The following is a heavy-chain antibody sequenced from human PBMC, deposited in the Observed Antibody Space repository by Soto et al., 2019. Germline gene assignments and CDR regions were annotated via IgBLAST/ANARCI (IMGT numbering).Heavy chain of an antibody. CDR1: GYTFTSYD. CDR3: ARGAIAAAT. CDR2: MNPNSGNT. J-gene: IGHJ5*02. D-gene: IGHD6-13*01. Sequence: QVQLVQSGSEVKKPGASVKVSCKASGYTFTSYDINWVRQATGQGLEWRGWMNPNSGNTDYAQTFQGRVTMPRNTSRSTAYIELSRLRSEETAVYYCARGAIAAATLGQGTLVTVSS. V-gene: IGHV1-8*01.